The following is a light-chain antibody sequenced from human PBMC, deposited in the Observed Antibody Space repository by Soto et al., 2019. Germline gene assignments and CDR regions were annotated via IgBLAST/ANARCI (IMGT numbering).Light chain of an antibody. CDR2: LAS. Sequence: DIQMTQFPSTLSAFVGDRVTITCRASQSISTSLAWYQQKPGKAPKLLIYLASSLESGVPARFSGSGSATEFTLSLSSLQPDDFATYYCQQYHSYSRTFGQGTKVEIK. J-gene: IGKJ1*01. CDR3: QQYHSYSRT. CDR1: QSISTS. V-gene: IGKV1-5*03.